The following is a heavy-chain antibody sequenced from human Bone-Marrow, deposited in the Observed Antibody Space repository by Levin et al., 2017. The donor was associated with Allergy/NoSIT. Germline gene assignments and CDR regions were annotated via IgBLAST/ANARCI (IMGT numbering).Heavy chain of an antibody. CDR2: IDWDDYK. Sequence: QTLSLTCTFSGFSLNDRGMCVTWIRQPPGKAPEWLALIDWDDYKFFSKSVETRLTISKDTSKNQVVLTMTNMDPLDTATYYCARLNYYDRSGTLAAFDFWGQGARVTVSS. CDR3: ARLNYYDRSGTLAAFDF. CDR1: GFSLNDRGMC. V-gene: IGHV2-70*13. D-gene: IGHD3-22*01. J-gene: IGHJ3*01.